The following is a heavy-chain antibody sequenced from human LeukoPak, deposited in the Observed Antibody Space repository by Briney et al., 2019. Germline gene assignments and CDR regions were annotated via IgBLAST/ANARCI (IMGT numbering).Heavy chain of an antibody. D-gene: IGHD2-2*01. CDR3: ARDLRRDCSTTTCYAFDY. J-gene: IGHJ4*02. CDR2: ISGSGGLT. CDR1: GFTVSDNY. Sequence: GGSLRLSCAASGFTVSDNYMSWVRQAPGKGLEWVSVISGSGGLTYYADSVKGRFTISRDNSKNTLYLQMNSLRADDTAVYYCARDLRRDCSTTTCYAFDYWGQGTLVTVSS. V-gene: IGHV3-53*01.